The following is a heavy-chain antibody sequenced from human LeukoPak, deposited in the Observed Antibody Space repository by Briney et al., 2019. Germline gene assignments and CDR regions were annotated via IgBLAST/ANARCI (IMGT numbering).Heavy chain of an antibody. Sequence: SETLSLTCAVYGGSFSGYYWSWIRQPPGKGLEWIEEINHSGSTNYNPSLKSRVTISVDTSKNQFSPKLSSVTAADTAVYYCARGPYRLGYCSGGSCYYFDYWGQGTLVTVSS. D-gene: IGHD2-15*01. CDR2: INHSGST. CDR1: GGSFSGYY. CDR3: ARGPYRLGYCSGGSCYYFDY. J-gene: IGHJ4*02. V-gene: IGHV4-34*01.